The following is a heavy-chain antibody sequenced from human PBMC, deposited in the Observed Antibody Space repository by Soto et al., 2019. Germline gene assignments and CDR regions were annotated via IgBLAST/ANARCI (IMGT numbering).Heavy chain of an antibody. CDR1: GGSISSCDYY. Sequence: SETLSLTCAVSGGSISSCDYYWSWIRQPPGKGLEWIGYIYYSGSTYYNPSLKSRVTISVDTSKNQFSLKLSSVTAADTAVYYCAREITGTQMDYWGQGTLVTVS. V-gene: IGHV4-30-4*01. CDR3: AREITGTQMDY. D-gene: IGHD1-7*01. CDR2: IYYSGST. J-gene: IGHJ4*02.